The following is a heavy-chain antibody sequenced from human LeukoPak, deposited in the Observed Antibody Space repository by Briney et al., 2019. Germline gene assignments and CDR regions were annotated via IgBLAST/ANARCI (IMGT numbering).Heavy chain of an antibody. D-gene: IGHD3-3*01. V-gene: IGHV4-4*07. CDR2: IYTSGST. J-gene: IGHJ6*03. Sequence: PSDTLSLTCTVSGGSISSYYWSWIRQPAGKGLEWIGRIYTSGSTNYNPSLKSRVTMSVDTSKNQFSLKLSSVTAADTAVYYCARRRITIFGVVKGYMDVWGKGTTVTVSS. CDR1: GGSISSYY. CDR3: ARRRITIFGVVKGYMDV.